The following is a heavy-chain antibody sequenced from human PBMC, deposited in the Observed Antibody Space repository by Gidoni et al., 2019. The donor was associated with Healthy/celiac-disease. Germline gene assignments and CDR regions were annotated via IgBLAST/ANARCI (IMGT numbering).Heavy chain of an antibody. V-gene: IGHV1-18*04. CDR1: GYYLPSYG. J-gene: IGHJ4*02. CDR2: ISADNGNT. CDR3: ARDFGSGYYPLFDY. D-gene: IGHD3-22*01. Sequence: QLHPVQTGVEAKKTGDAGKDPCTAAGYYLPSYGICWVRQAPGQGLEWMGWISADNGNTNYAQKLQCRVTMTTDTSTSTAYMELRSRRSDDTAVYYCARDFGSGYYPLFDYWGQGTLVTVSS.